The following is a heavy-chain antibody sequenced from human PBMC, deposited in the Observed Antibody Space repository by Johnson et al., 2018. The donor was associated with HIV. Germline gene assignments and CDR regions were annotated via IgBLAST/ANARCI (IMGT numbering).Heavy chain of an antibody. CDR2: IWYDGSNK. D-gene: IGHD5-18*01. V-gene: IGHV3-33*01. CDR1: GFTFSSYG. CDR3: TTGSRIQFWFNDAFDI. J-gene: IGHJ3*02. Sequence: QVQLVESGGGVVQPGRSLRLSCTASGFTFSSYGIPWVRQAPGKGLEWVALIWYDGSNKSYADSVQGRFTISRDNSKNTLYLQMNSLKIEDTAVYYCTTGSRIQFWFNDAFDIWGQGTMVTVSS.